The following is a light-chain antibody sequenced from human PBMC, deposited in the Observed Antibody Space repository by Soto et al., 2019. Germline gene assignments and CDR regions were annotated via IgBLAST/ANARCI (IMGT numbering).Light chain of an antibody. CDR3: EQSYRTPPT. V-gene: IGKV1-39*01. CDR1: QRIGNN. J-gene: IGKJ1*01. CDR2: EAS. Sequence: DIQVTQSPSSPSASVGDRVTITCRASQRIGNNLNWYQQKPGKAPKLLIYEASTLQSGVPSRFSGSGSGTDFTLTISSLQPEDFATYYCEQSYRTPPTFGQGTKVEI.